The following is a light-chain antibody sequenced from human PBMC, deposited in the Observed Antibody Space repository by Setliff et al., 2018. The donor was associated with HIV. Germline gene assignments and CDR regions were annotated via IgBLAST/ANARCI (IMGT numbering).Light chain of an antibody. J-gene: IGKJ3*01. V-gene: IGKV1-17*03. CDR3: LQHKSLPFT. Sequence: DIQMTQSPSAMSASVGDRVTITCRASQGISNYLVWFQQKTGEVPKCLIYAASSSHSGVPSRFSGSGSGTEFTLTISSLQPEDFATYYCLQHKSLPFTFGPGTKVDIK. CDR2: AAS. CDR1: QGISNY.